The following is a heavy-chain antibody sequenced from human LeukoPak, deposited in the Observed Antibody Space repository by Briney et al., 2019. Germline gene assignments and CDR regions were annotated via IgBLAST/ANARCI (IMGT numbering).Heavy chain of an antibody. D-gene: IGHD6-6*01. V-gene: IGHV4-30-2*01. J-gene: IGHJ4*02. CDR1: GGSISSGGYY. CDR2: IYHSGST. Sequence: PSQTLSLTCTVSGGSISSGGYYWSWIRQPPGKGLEWIGYIYHSGSTYYNPSLKSRVTISVDRSKNQFSLKLSSVTAADTAVYYCARDALILSSSSDWGQGTLVTVSS. CDR3: ARDALILSSSSD.